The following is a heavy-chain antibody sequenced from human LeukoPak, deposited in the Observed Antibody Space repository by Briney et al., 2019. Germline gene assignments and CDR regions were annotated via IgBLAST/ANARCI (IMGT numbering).Heavy chain of an antibody. CDR2: IFDSGST. D-gene: IGHD3-10*01. V-gene: IGHV4-59*01. J-gene: IGHJ4*02. CDR1: DGSITGYY. Sequence: SETLSLTCTVSDGSITGYYWSWIRQSPGKGLEWIGYIFDSGSTNYNPSLQSRVTISVDTSKNYFSLKLRSVTAADSAVYYCARGPITFIRGGHFDYWGQGALVTVSS. CDR3: ARGPITFIRGGHFDY.